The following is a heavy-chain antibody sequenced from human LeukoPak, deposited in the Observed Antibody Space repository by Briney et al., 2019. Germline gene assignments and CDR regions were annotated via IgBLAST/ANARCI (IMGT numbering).Heavy chain of an antibody. CDR2: LYHSGST. Sequence: SETLSLTGTVSGGSLSGSSWTWVRQPPRKGLEWIRYLYHSGSTSYNPSLKSRLTISVNTSKSQFSLNLSSVTAVDTAVYFCARVNEMVAASTSAFDYWGKGILVTVSA. CDR3: ARVNEMVAASTSAFDY. D-gene: IGHD2-15*01. V-gene: IGHV4-59*08. J-gene: IGHJ4*02. CDR1: GGSLSGSS.